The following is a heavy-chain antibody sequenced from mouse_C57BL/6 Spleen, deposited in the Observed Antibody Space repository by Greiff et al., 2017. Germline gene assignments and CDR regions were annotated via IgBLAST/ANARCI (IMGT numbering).Heavy chain of an antibody. J-gene: IGHJ3*01. Sequence: QVQLQQPGAELVKPGASVKLSCKASGYTFTSYWMQWVKQRPGQGLEWIGEIDPSDSYTNYNQKFKGKATLTVDTSSSTAYKQLSSLTSEDSAVYYCARTHPHYYGSSTAWFAYWGQGTLVTVSA. CDR1: GYTFTSYW. CDR3: ARTHPHYYGSSTAWFAY. V-gene: IGHV1-50*01. CDR2: IDPSDSYT. D-gene: IGHD1-1*01.